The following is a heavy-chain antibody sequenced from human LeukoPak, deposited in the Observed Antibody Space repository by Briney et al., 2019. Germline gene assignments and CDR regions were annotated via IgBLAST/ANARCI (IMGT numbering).Heavy chain of an antibody. J-gene: IGHJ4*02. CDR3: AVATYGSGAYVGFDS. V-gene: IGHV5-51*01. D-gene: IGHD3-10*01. Sequence: GESLKISCRAAGYTFTNYWIGWVRQMPGKGLEWMGIMYPGDSDTRYSPSFQGQVTLSADKSISTAYLQWSSLKASDTAIYYCAVATYGSGAYVGFDSWGQGTLVTVSS. CDR2: MYPGDSDT. CDR1: GYTFTNYW.